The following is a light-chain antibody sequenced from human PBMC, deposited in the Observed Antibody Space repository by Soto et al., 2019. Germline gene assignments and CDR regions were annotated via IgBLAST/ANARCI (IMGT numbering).Light chain of an antibody. Sequence: DIQMTQSPYSLSASVGNRFTITCRASQSIITYLNWYHKKPGKAPNLLIYDASRLQSGVPSRFSGSGGGTDFTLSISSVQHEDFATYFCQQSYMHSITFGQGTLLEIK. CDR3: QQSYMHSIT. CDR1: QSIITY. V-gene: IGKV1-39*01. CDR2: DAS. J-gene: IGKJ5*01.